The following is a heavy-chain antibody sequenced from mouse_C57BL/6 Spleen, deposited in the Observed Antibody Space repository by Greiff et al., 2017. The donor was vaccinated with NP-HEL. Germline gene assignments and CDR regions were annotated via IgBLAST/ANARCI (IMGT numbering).Heavy chain of an antibody. CDR2: IYPGSGST. Sequence: QVQLQQPGAELVKPGASVKMSCKASGYTFTSYWITWVKQRPGQGLEWIGDIYPGSGSTNYNEKFKSKATLTVDTSSSTAYMQLSSLTSEDSAVYYCARWGYYDYAAWCAYWGQGTLVTVSA. D-gene: IGHD2-4*01. J-gene: IGHJ3*01. CDR1: GYTFTSYW. V-gene: IGHV1-55*01. CDR3: ARWGYYDYAAWCAY.